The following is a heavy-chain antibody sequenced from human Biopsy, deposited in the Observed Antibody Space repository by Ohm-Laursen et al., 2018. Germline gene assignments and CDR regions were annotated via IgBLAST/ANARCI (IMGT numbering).Heavy chain of an antibody. J-gene: IGHJ5*02. Sequence: SETLSLTCTVSGGSVSSNNNYWARIRPPPGKGQEWIGSIFYSGIIYYNPSLKSRVSISVDTSKNHFSLNLISVTAADTAVYYCARHPTGFWFDPWGQGTLVIVSS. CDR3: ARHPTGFWFDP. V-gene: IGHV4-39*01. CDR1: GGSVSSNNNY. CDR2: IFYSGII.